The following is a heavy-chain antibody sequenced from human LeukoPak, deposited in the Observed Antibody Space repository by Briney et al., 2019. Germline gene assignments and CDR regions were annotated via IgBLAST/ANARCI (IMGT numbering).Heavy chain of an antibody. CDR2: IRYDGSNK. CDR1: GFTFSSYG. Sequence: PGGSLRLSCAASGFTFSSYGMHWVRQAPGKGLEWVAFIRYDGSNKYYADSVKGRFTISRDNSKNTLYLQMNSLRAEDTAVYYCAKNPRLHYYDSSGYYYVDYWGQGTLVTVSS. CDR3: AKNPRLHYYDSSGYYYVDY. D-gene: IGHD3-22*01. J-gene: IGHJ4*02. V-gene: IGHV3-30*02.